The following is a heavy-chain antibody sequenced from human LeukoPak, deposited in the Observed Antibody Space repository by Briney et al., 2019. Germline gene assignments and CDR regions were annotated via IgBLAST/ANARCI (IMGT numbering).Heavy chain of an antibody. CDR3: AREGASYYYYYYYYMDV. CDR2: INSDGSST. J-gene: IGHJ6*03. V-gene: IGHV3-74*01. CDR1: GFTFSSYW. Sequence: GGSLRLSCAASGFTFSSYWMHWVRQAPGKGLVWVSRINSDGSSTSYADSVKGRFTISRDNAKNTLYLQMNSLRAEDTAVYYCAREGASYYYYYYYYMDVWGKGTTVTISS. D-gene: IGHD2-21*02.